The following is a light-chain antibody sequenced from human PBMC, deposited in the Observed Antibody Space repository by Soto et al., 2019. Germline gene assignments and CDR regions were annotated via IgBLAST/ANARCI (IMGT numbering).Light chain of an antibody. V-gene: IGLV2-14*01. CDR3: SSYTRSSTVI. CDR1: SSDVGGYNY. Sequence: QSVLTQPASVSGSPGQSITISCTGTSSDVGGYNYVSWYQQHPGKAPKLLIYGVNNRPSGVSNRFSCSKSGNTASLTISGLQAEDEADYYCSSYTRSSTVIFGGGTKLTVL. CDR2: GVN. J-gene: IGLJ2*01.